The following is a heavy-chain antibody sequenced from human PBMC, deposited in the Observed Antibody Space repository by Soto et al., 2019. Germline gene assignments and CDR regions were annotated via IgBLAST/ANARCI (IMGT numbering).Heavy chain of an antibody. CDR1: GYTFTSYG. CDR2: ISAYNGNT. Sequence: ASVKVSCKASGYTFTSYGTSWVRQAPGQGLEWMGWISAYNGNTNYAQKLQGRVTMTTDTSTSTAYMELRSLRSDDTAVYYCARDRRISSSWYVYYYYYGMDVWGQGTTVTVSS. D-gene: IGHD6-13*01. V-gene: IGHV1-18*01. J-gene: IGHJ6*02. CDR3: ARDRRISSSWYVYYYYYGMDV.